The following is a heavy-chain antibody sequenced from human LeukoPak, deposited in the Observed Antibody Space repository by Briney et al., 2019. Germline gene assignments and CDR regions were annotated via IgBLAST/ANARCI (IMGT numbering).Heavy chain of an antibody. D-gene: IGHD6-13*01. J-gene: IGHJ4*02. CDR2: IYYSGST. CDR1: GGSVSSGSYY. V-gene: IGHV4-61*01. CDR3: ARDPIGAAAGIDY. Sequence: SETLSLTCTVSGGSVSSGSYYWSWIRQPPGKGLEWIGYIYYSGSTNYNPSLKSRVTISVDTSKNQFSLKLSSVTAADTAVYYCARDPIGAAAGIDYWGQGTLVTVSS.